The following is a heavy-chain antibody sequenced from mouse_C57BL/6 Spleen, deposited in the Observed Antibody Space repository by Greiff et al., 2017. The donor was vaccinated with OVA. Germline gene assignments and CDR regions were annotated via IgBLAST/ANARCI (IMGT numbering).Heavy chain of an antibody. D-gene: IGHD1-1*01. V-gene: IGHV14-4*01. CDR2: IDPENGDT. J-gene: IGHJ1*03. CDR3: THSSFIYYYGEGYFDV. Sequence: VQLQQSGAELVRPGASVKLSCTASGFNIKDDYMHWVKQRPEQGLEWIGWIDPENGDTEYASKFQGKATITADTSSNTAYLQLSSLTSEDTAVYYCTHSSFIYYYGEGYFDVWGTGTTVTVSS. CDR1: GFNIKDDY.